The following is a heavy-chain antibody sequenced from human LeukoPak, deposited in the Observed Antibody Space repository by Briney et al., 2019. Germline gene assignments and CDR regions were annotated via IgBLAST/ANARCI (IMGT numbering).Heavy chain of an antibody. J-gene: IGHJ4*02. Sequence: GGSRRFSFAAPGSTFGSYEMNWFRRAQGRGRGWVSYISSSGSTIYYADSVKGRFTISRDNAKNSLYLQMNSLRAEDTAVYYCAFAEGMATTFDYWGQGTLVTVSS. V-gene: IGHV3-48*03. CDR2: ISSSGSTI. D-gene: IGHD5-24*01. CDR3: AFAEGMATTFDY. CDR1: GSTFGSYE.